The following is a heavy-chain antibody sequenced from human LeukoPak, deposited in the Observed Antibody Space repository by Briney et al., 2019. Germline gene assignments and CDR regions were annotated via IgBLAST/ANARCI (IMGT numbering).Heavy chain of an antibody. CDR3: ARAVYYYDSSGYSLGGDY. CDR1: GYTFTGHY. CDR2: INPNSGGT. D-gene: IGHD3-22*01. J-gene: IGHJ4*02. Sequence: ASVKVSCKASGYTFTGHYMHWVRQASGQGLEWMGWINPNSGGTNYAQKFQGRVTMTRDTSISTAYMELSRLRSDDTAVYYCARAVYYYDSSGYSLGGDYWGQGTLVTVSS. V-gene: IGHV1-2*02.